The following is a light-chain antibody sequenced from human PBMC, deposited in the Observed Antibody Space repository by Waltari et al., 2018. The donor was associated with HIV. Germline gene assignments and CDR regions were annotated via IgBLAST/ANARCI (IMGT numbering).Light chain of an antibody. V-gene: IGLV2-14*01. CDR3: TSYISSSTLL. CDR2: ADN. Sequence: QSALTQPASVSGSLGQSITISCVGTSSDIDTYNYVSWYQHHPHKAPRLVIYADNTRPSGVPFRFSGSKSCNTASLTISGLQAEDEADYYCTSYISSSTLLFGGGTKVTVL. CDR1: SSDIDTYNY. J-gene: IGLJ3*02.